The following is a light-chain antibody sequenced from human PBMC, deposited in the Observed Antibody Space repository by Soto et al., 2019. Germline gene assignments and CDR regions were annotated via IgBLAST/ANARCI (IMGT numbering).Light chain of an antibody. Sequence: QTVVTQEPSFSVSPGGTVTLTCGLSSGSVSTSYYPSWYQQTPGQAPRTLIYSTNTRSSGVPDRFSGSILGNKAALTITGAQAEDESDYYCVLYMGSGIWVFGGGTKLTAL. CDR3: VLYMGSGIWV. J-gene: IGLJ3*02. V-gene: IGLV8-61*01. CDR2: STN. CDR1: SGSVSTSYY.